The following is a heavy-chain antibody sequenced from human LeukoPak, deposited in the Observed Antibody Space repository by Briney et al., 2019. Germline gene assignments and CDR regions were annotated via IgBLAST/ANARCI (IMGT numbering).Heavy chain of an antibody. CDR3: ASADTYYDYVWGSYRFNWFDP. J-gene: IGHJ5*02. Sequence: ASVNVSCKASGGTCSSYAISWVRQAPGQGLEWMGGIIPIFGTANYAQKFQGRVTITADESTSTAYMELSSLRSEDTAVYYCASADTYYDYVWGSYRFNWFDPWGQGTLVTVSS. CDR2: IIPIFGTA. D-gene: IGHD3-16*02. V-gene: IGHV1-69*13. CDR1: GGTCSSYA.